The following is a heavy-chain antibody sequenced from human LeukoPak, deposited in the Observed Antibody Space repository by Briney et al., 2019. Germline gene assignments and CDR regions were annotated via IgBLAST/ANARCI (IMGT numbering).Heavy chain of an antibody. CDR2: IKSKTDGGTT. D-gene: IGHD2-2*01. Sequence: GGSLRLSRAASGFTFSNAWMSWVRQAPGKGLEWVGRIKSKTDGGTTDYAAPVKGRFTISRDDSKNTLYLQMNSLKTEDTAVYYCTTAAPYCSSTSCLDYWGQGTLVTVSS. CDR3: TTAAPYCSSTSCLDY. V-gene: IGHV3-15*01. J-gene: IGHJ4*02. CDR1: GFTFSNAW.